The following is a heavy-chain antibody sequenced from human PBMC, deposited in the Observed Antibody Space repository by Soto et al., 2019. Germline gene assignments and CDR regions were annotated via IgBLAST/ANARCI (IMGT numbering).Heavy chain of an antibody. CDR1: GFTFSNYW. J-gene: IGHJ4*02. V-gene: IGHV3-74*01. Sequence: PGGSLRLSCVVSGFTFSNYWMHWVRQAPGEGLVWVSHINSDGSRITYADSVKGRSTISRDNAKNSLYLQMNSLRAEDTAVYYCARDWAYWGQGTQVTISS. D-gene: IGHD3-16*01. CDR3: ARDWAY. CDR2: INSDGSRI.